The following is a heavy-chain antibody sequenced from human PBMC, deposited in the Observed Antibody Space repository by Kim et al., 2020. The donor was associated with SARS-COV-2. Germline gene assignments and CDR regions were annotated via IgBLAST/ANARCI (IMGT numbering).Heavy chain of an antibody. CDR1: GGTFSSYA. Sequence: SVKVSCKASGGTFSSYAISWVRQAPGQGLEWMGGIIPIFGTANYAQKFQGRVTITADESTSTAYMELSSLRSEDTAVYYCARDLVAADLQTSTFGYWGQGTLVTVSS. V-gene: IGHV1-69*13. CDR2: IIPIFGTA. D-gene: IGHD6-13*01. J-gene: IGHJ4*02. CDR3: ARDLVAADLQTSTFGY.